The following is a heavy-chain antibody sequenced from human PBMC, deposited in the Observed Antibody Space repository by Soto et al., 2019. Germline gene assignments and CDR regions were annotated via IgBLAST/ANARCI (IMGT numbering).Heavy chain of an antibody. CDR1: EVTLDSYA. J-gene: IGHJ4*02. CDR3: TKLGYGDYERRFDY. Sequence: EVQLLESGGGLVQPGGSLRLSCAASEVTLDSYAMTWVRQVPGKGLEWVSSIGARSNSTFYTDSVKGRFSISRDNSTHTLYLQMNRLRAEDTAVYYCTKLGYGDYERRFDYWGQGTMVTVSS. CDR2: IGARSNST. D-gene: IGHD4-17*01. V-gene: IGHV3-23*01.